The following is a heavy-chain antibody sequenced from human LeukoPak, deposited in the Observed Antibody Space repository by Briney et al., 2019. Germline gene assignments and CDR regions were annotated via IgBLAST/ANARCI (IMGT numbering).Heavy chain of an antibody. Sequence: QPGGSLRLPCVASGFTFNTYGMHWVRQAPGKGLEWVAVIWYDGSKKFYADSVNGRFTISRDDSKNTLYLQMSGLRADDTAIYYCASAYSAGWFTYWGQGTPVTVSS. CDR3: ASAYSAGWFTY. CDR1: GFTFNTYG. V-gene: IGHV3-33*01. J-gene: IGHJ4*02. CDR2: IWYDGSKK. D-gene: IGHD3-16*01.